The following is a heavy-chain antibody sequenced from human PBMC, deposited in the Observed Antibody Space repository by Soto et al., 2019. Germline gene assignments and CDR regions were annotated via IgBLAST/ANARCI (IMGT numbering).Heavy chain of an antibody. V-gene: IGHV4-61*08. CDR1: GGSIDSGDYY. Sequence: PSETLSLTCTVSGGSIDSGDYYWSWIRQPPGKGLEWIGYVYYSATNNYNPFSKSRVTLSLGKSKNQFSLKMNSVTAEDTAVYYCARDVSAPPNYFDNWGQGTLVTVSS. CDR2: VYYSATN. CDR3: ARDVSAPPNYFDN. D-gene: IGHD6-19*01. J-gene: IGHJ4*02.